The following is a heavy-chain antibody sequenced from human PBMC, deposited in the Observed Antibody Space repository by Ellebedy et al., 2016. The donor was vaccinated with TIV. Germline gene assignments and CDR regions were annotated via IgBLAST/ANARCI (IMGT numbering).Heavy chain of an antibody. CDR3: AREALTMVRARDAFDI. CDR1: GGSISSSSYY. V-gene: IGHV4-30-4*01. Sequence: SETLSLXXTVSGGSISSSSYYWSWIRQPPGKGLEWIGYIYYSGSTYYNPSLKSRVTISVDTSKNQFSLKLSSVTAADTAVYYCAREALTMVRARDAFDIWGQGTMVTVSS. J-gene: IGHJ3*02. CDR2: IYYSGST. D-gene: IGHD3-10*01.